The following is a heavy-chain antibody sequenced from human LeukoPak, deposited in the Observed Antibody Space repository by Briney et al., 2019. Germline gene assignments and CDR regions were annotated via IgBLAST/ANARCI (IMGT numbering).Heavy chain of an antibody. CDR2: ISAQHGQT. V-gene: IGHV1-18*01. J-gene: IGHJ3*02. CDR3: ARAYSSGWYMDDAFDI. Sequence: ASVKVSCKTSGYSENFYGITWVRQVAGQGLEWMGWISAQHGQTEYAPNSQDRVTMTTDTYTNTAYMELRSLRSDDTAVYYCARAYSSGWYMDDAFDIWGQGTMVTVSS. CDR1: GYSENFYG. D-gene: IGHD6-19*01.